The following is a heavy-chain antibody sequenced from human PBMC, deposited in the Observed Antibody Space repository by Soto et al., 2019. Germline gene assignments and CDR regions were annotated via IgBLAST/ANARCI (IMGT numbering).Heavy chain of an antibody. J-gene: IGHJ3*01. CDR2: ISGNGGGT. CDR1: GFTFNNFA. Sequence: EVQLLESGGDLVQPGGSLRLSCAASGFTFNNFAMNWVRQAPGKGLEWVSDISGNGGGTYYADSVKGRFVISRDNSENTLYLQMNSLRVEDTAVYYCVKARTGYYTLFDVWGQGTMVTVSS. CDR3: VKARTGYYTLFDV. V-gene: IGHV3-23*01. D-gene: IGHD3-22*01.